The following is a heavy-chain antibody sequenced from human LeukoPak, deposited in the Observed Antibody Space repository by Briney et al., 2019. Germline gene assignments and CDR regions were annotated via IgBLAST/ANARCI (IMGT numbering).Heavy chain of an antibody. CDR1: GGSISSSSYY. J-gene: IGHJ3*02. V-gene: IGHV4-39*07. CDR2: IYYSGST. CDR3: ARDDLVIGGGAFDI. D-gene: IGHD2-21*01. Sequence: PSETLSLTCTVSGGSISSSSYYWGWIRQPPGKGLEWIGSIYYSGSTYYNPSLKSRVTISVDTSKNQFSLKLSSVTAADTAVYYCARDDLVIGGGAFDIWGQGTMVTVSS.